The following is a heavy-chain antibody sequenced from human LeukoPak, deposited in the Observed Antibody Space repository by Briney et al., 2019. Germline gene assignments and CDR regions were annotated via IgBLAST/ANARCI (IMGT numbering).Heavy chain of an antibody. CDR2: IYSSGST. J-gene: IGHJ3*02. Sequence: PSETLSLTCTVSGYSISSGFYWGWIRQPPGKGLEWIGSIYSSGSTFYNPSLKSRVTISVDTSKSQVSLKLSSVTAADTAVYYCARHSITAGTEYAFDIWGQGTMVTVSS. CDR3: ARHSITAGTEYAFDI. V-gene: IGHV4-38-2*02. CDR1: GYSISSGFY. D-gene: IGHD6-13*01.